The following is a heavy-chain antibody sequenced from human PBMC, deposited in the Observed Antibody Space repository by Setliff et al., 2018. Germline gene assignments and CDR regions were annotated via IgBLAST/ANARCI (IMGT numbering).Heavy chain of an antibody. J-gene: IGHJ6*03. Sequence: GGSLRLSCAASGFAFSTYRMKWVRQAPGKGLEWGSYITSSSSTIGYADSVKGRFTLSIDDAKNSLYLQMKSLRAEDTAVYYCASVIYFYYMDVWGKGTTVTV. CDR3: ASVIYFYYMDV. CDR1: GFAFSTYR. V-gene: IGHV3-48*01. CDR2: ITSSSSTI.